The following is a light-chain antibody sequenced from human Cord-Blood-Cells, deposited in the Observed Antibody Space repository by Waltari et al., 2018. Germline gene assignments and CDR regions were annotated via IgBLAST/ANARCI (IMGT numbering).Light chain of an antibody. V-gene: IGKV1-39*01. CDR3: QQSYSTPLT. J-gene: IGKJ4*01. CDR1: QSISSS. Sequence: DIQMTQSPSSLSASVGDRVTITCRASQSISSSLNWYQQKPGKATKILIYAASSLQSGVPSRFSGSGSGRDFTLTISSLQPEDFSTYYCQQSYSTPLTFGGGTKVEIK. CDR2: AAS.